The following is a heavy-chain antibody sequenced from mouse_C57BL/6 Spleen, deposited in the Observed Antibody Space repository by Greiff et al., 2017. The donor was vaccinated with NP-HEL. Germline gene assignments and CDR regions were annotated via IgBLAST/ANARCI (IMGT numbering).Heavy chain of an antibody. J-gene: IGHJ4*01. V-gene: IGHV1-63*01. D-gene: IGHD2-4*01. CDR2: IYPGGGYT. Sequence: VQLQQSGAELVRPGTSVKMSCKASGYTFTNYWIGWAKQRPGHGLEWIGDIYPGGGYTNYNEKFKGKATLTADKSSSTAYMQFSSLTSEDSAIYDCARGGDDDAYYAMDCWGQGTAVTVSS. CDR3: ARGGDDDAYYAMDC. CDR1: GYTFTNYW.